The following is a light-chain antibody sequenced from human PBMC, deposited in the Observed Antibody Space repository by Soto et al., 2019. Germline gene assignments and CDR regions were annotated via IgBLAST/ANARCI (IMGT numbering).Light chain of an antibody. CDR3: QQADTFTIT. Sequence: IPMSQSPSSVSASVPARVTISCQASHGISRSLAWYQKKPGKDPNILIYAASSLQSGVPSRFSGSGFGTDFNLTISRLQTEDSAIYYCQQADTFTITFGQGTRLEIK. J-gene: IGKJ5*01. V-gene: IGKV1D-12*01. CDR2: AAS. CDR1: HGISRS.